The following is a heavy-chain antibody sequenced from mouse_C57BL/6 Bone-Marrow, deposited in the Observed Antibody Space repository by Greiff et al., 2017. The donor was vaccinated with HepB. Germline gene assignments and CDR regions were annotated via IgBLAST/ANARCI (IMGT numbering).Heavy chain of an antibody. CDR3: VKGGSSYGYFDV. CDR1: GFSFNTYA. V-gene: IGHV10-1*01. CDR2: IRSKSNNYAT. J-gene: IGHJ1*03. Sequence: EVQLQESGGGLVQPKGSLKLSCAASGFSFNTYAMNWVRQAPGKGLEWVARIRSKSNNYATYYADSVKDRFTISRDDSESMLYLQMNNLKTEDTAMYYCVKGGSSYGYFDVWGTGTTVTVSS. D-gene: IGHD1-1*01.